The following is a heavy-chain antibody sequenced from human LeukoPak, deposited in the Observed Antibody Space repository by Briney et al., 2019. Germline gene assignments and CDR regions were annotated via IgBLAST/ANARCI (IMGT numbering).Heavy chain of an antibody. CDR2: IRYDGSNK. Sequence: QAGGSLRLSCAASGFTFSSYGMHWVRQAPGKGLEWVAFIRYDGSNKYYADSVKGRFTISRDNSKNTLYLQMNSLRAEDTAVYYCARGGNRYSGSYYYYWGQGTLVTVSS. V-gene: IGHV3-30*02. D-gene: IGHD1-26*01. J-gene: IGHJ4*02. CDR1: GFTFSSYG. CDR3: ARGGNRYSGSYYYY.